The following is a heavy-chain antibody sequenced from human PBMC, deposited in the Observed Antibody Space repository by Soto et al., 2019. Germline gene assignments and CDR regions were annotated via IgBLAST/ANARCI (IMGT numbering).Heavy chain of an antibody. J-gene: IGHJ4*02. V-gene: IGHV4-31*03. CDR2: IYYSGST. CDR3: ARVENRGYSYGLFDY. CDR1: GGSIISGGYY. D-gene: IGHD5-18*01. Sequence: PSEILSLTCTVSGGSIISGGYYWSWIRQHPGKGLEWIGYIYYSGSTYYNPSLKSRVTISVDTSKNQFSLKLSSVTAADTAVYYCARVENRGYSYGLFDYWGQGTLVTVSS.